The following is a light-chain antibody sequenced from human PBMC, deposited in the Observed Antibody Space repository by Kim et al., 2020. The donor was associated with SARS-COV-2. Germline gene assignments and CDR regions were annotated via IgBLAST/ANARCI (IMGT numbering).Light chain of an antibody. CDR3: QQYGTSPQT. V-gene: IGKV3-20*01. Sequence: LSQRERATLPCRASQSVNTSYLAWYQQKPGQAPRLLIYGAANRDTGIPARFSGSGSGTDFTLTISRLEPEDFAVYYCQQYGTSPQTFGQGTKLEI. CDR1: QSVNTSY. J-gene: IGKJ2*01. CDR2: GAA.